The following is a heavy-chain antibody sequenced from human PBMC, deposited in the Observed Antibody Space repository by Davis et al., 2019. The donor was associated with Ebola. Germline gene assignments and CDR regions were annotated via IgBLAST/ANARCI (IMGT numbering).Heavy chain of an antibody. J-gene: IGHJ4*02. CDR2: INSNNGDT. D-gene: IGHD2-21*02. CDR1: GYTFIEYF. V-gene: IGHV1-2*02. Sequence: ASVKVSCKASGYTFIEYFMHWVRQAPGQGLEWMGRINSNNGDTIYAQKFQGRVTLTRDTSISTAYMELSSLRSDDTALYYCARELVVTGHKSADYWGQGTLVTVSS. CDR3: ARELVVTGHKSADY.